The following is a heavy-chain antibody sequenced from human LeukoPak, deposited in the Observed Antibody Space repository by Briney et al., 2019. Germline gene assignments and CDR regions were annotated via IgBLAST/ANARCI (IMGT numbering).Heavy chain of an antibody. J-gene: IGHJ4*02. CDR3: ARGYGSGSHSYFDY. Sequence: GGSLRLSCATSGFTFSKYSMNWVRQAPGKGLEWVSYISSSGSTIYYADSVKGRFTISRDNAKNSLYLQMNSLRAEDTAVYYCARGYGSGSHSYFDYWGQGTLVTVSS. D-gene: IGHD3-10*01. CDR2: ISSSGSTI. V-gene: IGHV3-48*04. CDR1: GFTFSKYS.